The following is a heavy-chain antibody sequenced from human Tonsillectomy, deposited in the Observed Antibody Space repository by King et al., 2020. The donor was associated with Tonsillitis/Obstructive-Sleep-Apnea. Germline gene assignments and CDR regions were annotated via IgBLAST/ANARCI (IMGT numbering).Heavy chain of an antibody. D-gene: IGHD4-11*01. CDR3: ASGPAMPTLTAAGVDYYYYGMDV. CDR1: GFTFSSYA. V-gene: IGHV3-64*01. Sequence: QLVQSGGGLVQPGGSLRLSCAASGFTFSSYAMHWVRQAPGKGLEYVSAISSNGGSTYYANSVRGRFTISRDNSKNTLYLQMGSLRAEDMTVYYCASGPAMPTLTAAGVDYYYYGMDVWGQGTTVTVSS. J-gene: IGHJ6*02. CDR2: ISSNGGST.